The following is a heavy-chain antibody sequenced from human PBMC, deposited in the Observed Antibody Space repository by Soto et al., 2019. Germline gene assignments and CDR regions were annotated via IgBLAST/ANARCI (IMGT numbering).Heavy chain of an antibody. J-gene: IGHJ3*02. D-gene: IGHD3-10*01. CDR1: GGTFSSCA. CDR3: ARDDGVDGSGSYNAFDI. V-gene: IGHV1-69*13. Sequence: GASVKVSCKASGGTFSSCAISWVRQAPGQGLEWMGGIIPIFGTANYAQKFQGRVTITADESTSTAYMELSSLRSEDTAVYYCARDDGVDGSGSYNAFDIWGQGTMVTVSS. CDR2: IIPIFGTA.